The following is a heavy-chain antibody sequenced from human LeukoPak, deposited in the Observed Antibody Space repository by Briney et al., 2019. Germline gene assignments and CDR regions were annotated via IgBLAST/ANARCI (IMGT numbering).Heavy chain of an antibody. CDR3: ATTRYYYDSSVEH. Sequence: PSETLSLTCAVSGYSIISGHYWGWIRQPPGKGLEWIGSIYHSGSTYYNPSLRSRVTISVDTSKNQFSLNLSSVTAADTAVYYCATTRYYYDSSVEHWGQGTLATVSS. V-gene: IGHV4-38-2*01. CDR2: IYHSGST. J-gene: IGHJ4*02. CDR1: GYSIISGHY. D-gene: IGHD3-22*01.